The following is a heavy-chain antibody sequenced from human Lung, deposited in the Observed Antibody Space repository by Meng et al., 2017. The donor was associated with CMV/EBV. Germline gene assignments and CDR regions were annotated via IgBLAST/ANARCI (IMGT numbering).Heavy chain of an antibody. D-gene: IGHD6-6*01. Sequence: YGLTFSGIGMNWVRQAPGKGLEWVSSISGSSSFIYYADSVKGRFTISRDNAKNSLYLQLDSLRAEDTAVYYCARRLGAKYSSSSLGFWGQGTLVTVSS. CDR2: ISGSSSFI. J-gene: IGHJ4*02. CDR3: ARRLGAKYSSSSLGF. V-gene: IGHV3-21*01. CDR1: GLTFSGIG.